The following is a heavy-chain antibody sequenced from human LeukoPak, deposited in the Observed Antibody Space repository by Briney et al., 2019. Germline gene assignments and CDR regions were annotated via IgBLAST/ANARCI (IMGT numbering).Heavy chain of an antibody. CDR2: ISSTGST. Sequence: SETLSLTCAVSGGSISSGGYSWSWIRQPPGKGLEWIGYISSTGSTYYNLSLKSRLSISLDTSKNQFSLNLSSVTAADTAVFYCARLGVTQDAFDIWGQGTMVTVSS. J-gene: IGHJ3*02. CDR1: GGSISSGGYS. D-gene: IGHD3-10*01. V-gene: IGHV4-30-4*07. CDR3: ARLGVTQDAFDI.